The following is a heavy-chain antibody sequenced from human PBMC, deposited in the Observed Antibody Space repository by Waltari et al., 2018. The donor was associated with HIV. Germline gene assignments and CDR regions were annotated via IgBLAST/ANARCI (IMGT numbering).Heavy chain of an antibody. Sequence: DVYLVESGGGVVKIGGSIRLTCEASGFDLRHYSMNWVRQSPVRGRGWVAVIGRGNNEKQYLESVSGRFVISRDNAESSVYLQMESLREEDTATYFCVRDDPGYGPIDYWGQGTRVTV. CDR3: VRDDPGYGPIDY. D-gene: IGHD3-10*01. J-gene: IGHJ4*02. V-gene: IGHV3-7*03. CDR1: GFDLRHYS. CDR2: IGRGNNEK.